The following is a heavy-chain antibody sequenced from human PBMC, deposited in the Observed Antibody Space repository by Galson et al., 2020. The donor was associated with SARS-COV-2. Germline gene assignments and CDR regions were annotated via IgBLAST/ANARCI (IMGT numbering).Heavy chain of an antibody. CDR1: GFTFSSYG. V-gene: IGHV3-30*02. CDR3: AKDQGYCSGGSCYSTYYFDY. Sequence: GGSLRLSCAASGFTFSSYGMHWVRQAPGKGLEWVAFIRYDGSNKYYADSVKGRFTISRDNSKNTLYLQMNSLRAEDTAVYYCAKDQGYCSGGSCYSTYYFDYWGQGTLVTVSS. CDR2: IRYDGSNK. J-gene: IGHJ4*02. D-gene: IGHD2-15*01.